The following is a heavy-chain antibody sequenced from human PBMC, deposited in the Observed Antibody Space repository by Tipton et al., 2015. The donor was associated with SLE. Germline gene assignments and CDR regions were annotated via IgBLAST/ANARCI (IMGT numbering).Heavy chain of an antibody. D-gene: IGHD3-10*01. CDR3: ARLSPLWFGEYTEY. CDR1: GGSITTTPYY. CDR2: THYSGTT. Sequence: TLSLTCIVSGGSITTTPYYWGWIRQSPEKGLEWIGSTHYSGTTYYNPSLESRVTMSMDTSKNEFSLNLRSVPATDTAVYYCARLSPLWFGEYTEYWGQGTLVTVTS. V-gene: IGHV4-39*01. J-gene: IGHJ4*02.